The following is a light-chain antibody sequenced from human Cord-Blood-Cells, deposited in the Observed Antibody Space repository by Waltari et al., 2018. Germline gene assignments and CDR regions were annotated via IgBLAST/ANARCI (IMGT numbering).Light chain of an antibody. V-gene: IGLV2-14*01. J-gene: IGLJ3*02. Sequence: QSALTQPASVSGSPGQSITISCTGTSSDVGRYNYLPWYQQHPGKAPKLMIYDVSNRPSGVSNRFSGSKSGNTASLTISGLQAEDEADYYCSSYTSSSTWVFGGGTKLTVL. CDR1: SSDVGRYNY. CDR3: SSYTSSSTWV. CDR2: DVS.